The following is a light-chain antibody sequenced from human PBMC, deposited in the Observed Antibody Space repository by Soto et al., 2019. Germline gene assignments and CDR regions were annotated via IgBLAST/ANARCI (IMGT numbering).Light chain of an antibody. CDR1: ESTSGY. V-gene: IGKV3-11*01. CDR3: QQRTNI. Sequence: EIVLTQSPATLSLSPGDTATLSCRASESTSGYLAWYQQKPGQAPRLLIYDASNRATGIPARFSGSGSGTDFTLTISSLEPEDFAVYYCQQRTNIFGPGTKVD. J-gene: IGKJ3*01. CDR2: DAS.